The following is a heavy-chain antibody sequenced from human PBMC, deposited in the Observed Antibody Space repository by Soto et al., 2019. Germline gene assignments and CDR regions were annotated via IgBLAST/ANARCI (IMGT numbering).Heavy chain of an antibody. CDR2: ISNDGIKK. CDR1: GFTFSSYG. V-gene: IGHV3-30*18. Sequence: GGSLRLSCAASGFTFSSYGVHWVRQAPGKGLEWVAVISNDGIKKNYGESAKGRFTISRDNSKNTLYLQMNSLRTEDTAVYYCAKSPQWVAKGGMDVWGQGTTVTVSS. CDR3: AKSPQWVAKGGMDV. J-gene: IGHJ6*02. D-gene: IGHD1-26*01.